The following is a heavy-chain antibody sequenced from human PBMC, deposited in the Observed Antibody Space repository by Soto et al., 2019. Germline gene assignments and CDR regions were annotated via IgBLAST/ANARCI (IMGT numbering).Heavy chain of an antibody. CDR2: IHSSGST. CDR3: ARGGGNPASTNDF. J-gene: IGHJ4*02. D-gene: IGHD3-16*01. CDR1: RGSFSYFH. V-gene: IGHV4-34*01. Sequence: QVQLQQWGGGLLKPSETLSLTCGLHRGSFSYFHWSWIRQPPGKGLEWIGEIHSSGSTNYNPSRRSRVTMSIDTSAMQFSLTLNSVTAADTAVYYCARGGGNPASTNDFWGQGALVTVSS.